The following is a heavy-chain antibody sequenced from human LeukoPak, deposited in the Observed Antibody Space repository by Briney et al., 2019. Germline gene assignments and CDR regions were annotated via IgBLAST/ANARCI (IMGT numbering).Heavy chain of an antibody. J-gene: IGHJ3*02. D-gene: IGHD3-22*01. CDR2: THYSGST. Sequence: SETLSLTCSVSGGSISSSSYYWGWIRQPPGKGLEWIGSTHYSGSTYYNPSLKSRVTISVDTSKSQFSLKMRSMTAADTAVYYCASDYYYDSSGYDAFDIWGQGTMVTVSS. V-gene: IGHV4-39*01. CDR1: GGSISSSSYY. CDR3: ASDYYYDSSGYDAFDI.